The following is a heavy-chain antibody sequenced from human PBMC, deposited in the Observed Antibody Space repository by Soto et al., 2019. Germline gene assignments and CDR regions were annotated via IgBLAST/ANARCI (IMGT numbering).Heavy chain of an antibody. CDR3: TRGIQLWS. Sequence: SVKVSCKASGGTFSNYALTWVRQAPGQGLEWMGGIIPLSGTPNYAQKFQGRVTITADKSTTTVYMELSSLRSEDTAAYYCTRGIQLWSWGQGTLVTVSS. J-gene: IGHJ5*02. V-gene: IGHV1-69*06. CDR1: GGTFSNYA. D-gene: IGHD5-18*01. CDR2: IIPLSGTP.